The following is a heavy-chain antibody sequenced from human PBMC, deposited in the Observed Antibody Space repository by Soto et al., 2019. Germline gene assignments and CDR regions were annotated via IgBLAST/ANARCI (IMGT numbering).Heavy chain of an antibody. CDR2: ISAYNGNT. J-gene: IGHJ4*02. CDR1: GYMFVTYG. Sequence: GASVQVSCKASGYMFVTYGINWVRQAPGQGLEWMGWISAYNGNTKYAQNLQGRVTMTTDASTSTAYMEMRSLRSDDTAVYYCARDLDGSGSYYTDYWGPGTLVTVSS. V-gene: IGHV1-18*01. CDR3: ARDLDGSGSYYTDY. D-gene: IGHD3-10*01.